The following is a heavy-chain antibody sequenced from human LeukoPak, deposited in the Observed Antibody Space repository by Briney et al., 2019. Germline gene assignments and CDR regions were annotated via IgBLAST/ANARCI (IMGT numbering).Heavy chain of an antibody. D-gene: IGHD3-16*02. CDR1: GGTFSSYA. J-gene: IGHJ5*02. V-gene: IGHV1-69*01. CDR2: IIPIFGTA. CDR3: ARDSLTFGGVIVANNWFDP. Sequence: GASVKVSCKASGGTFSSYAISWVRQAPGQGLEWMGGIIPIFGTANYAQKFQGRVTITADESTSTAYMELSSLRSEDTAVYYCARDSLTFGGVIVANNWFDPWGQGTLVTVSS.